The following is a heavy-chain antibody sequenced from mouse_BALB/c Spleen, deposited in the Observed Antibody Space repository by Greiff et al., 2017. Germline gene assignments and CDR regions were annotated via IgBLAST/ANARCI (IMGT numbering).Heavy chain of an antibody. V-gene: IGHV3-2*02. Sequence: EVQLQESGPGLVKPSQSLSLTCTVTGYSITSDYAWHWIRQFPGNKLEWMGYISYSGSTSYNPSLKSRISITRDTSKNQFFLQLNSVTTEDTATYYCARKGYRYDGEGYAMDYWGQGTSVTVSS. CDR3: ARKGYRYDGEGYAMDY. CDR2: ISYSGST. J-gene: IGHJ4*01. CDR1: GYSITSDYA. D-gene: IGHD2-14*01.